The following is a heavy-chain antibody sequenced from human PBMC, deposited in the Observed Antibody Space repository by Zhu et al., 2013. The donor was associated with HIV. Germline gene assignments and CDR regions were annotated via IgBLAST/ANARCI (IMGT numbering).Heavy chain of an antibody. J-gene: IGHJ5*02. CDR2: IYASGGST. CDR1: GFPFSTYS. V-gene: IGHV3-23*01. CDR3: AKDQDPGWYAPVTGYNWFDP. Sequence: EVQLLESGGGLVQPGGSLRLSCAASGFPFSTYSMTWLRQAPGKGLEWVSGIYASGGSTFYADSVKGRFTISRDNSKSTLYLQMNSLRAEDTAVYYCAKDQDPGWYAPVTGYNWFDPWGQGTLVTVSS. D-gene: IGHD6-19*01.